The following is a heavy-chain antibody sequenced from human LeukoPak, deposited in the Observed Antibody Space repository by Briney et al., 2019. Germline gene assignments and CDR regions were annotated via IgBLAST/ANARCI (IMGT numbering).Heavy chain of an antibody. CDR2: IYYSGST. CDR1: GGSISSSSYY. D-gene: IGHD3/OR15-3a*01. J-gene: IGHJ3*02. CDR3: AKEAPTDYAFDI. V-gene: IGHV4-39*07. Sequence: SETLSLTCTVSGGSISSSSYYWGWIRQPPGKGLEWIGSIYYSGSTYYNPSLKSRVTISVDTSKNQFSLKLSSVTAADTAVYCCAKEAPTDYAFDIWGQGTMVTVS.